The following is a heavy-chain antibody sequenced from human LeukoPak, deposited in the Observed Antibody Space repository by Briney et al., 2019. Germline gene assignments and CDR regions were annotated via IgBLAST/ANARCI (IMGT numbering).Heavy chain of an antibody. CDR3: AKIAAANCGGDCYSGAYYFDY. D-gene: IGHD2-21*02. Sequence: GGSLRLSCAASGFTFSRYWMSWVRQAPGKGLEWVAFIRYDGSNKYYADSVKGRFTISRDNSKNTLYLQMNSLRAEDTAVYYCAKIAAANCGGDCYSGAYYFDYWGQGTLVTVSS. V-gene: IGHV3-30*02. CDR1: GFTFSRYW. J-gene: IGHJ4*02. CDR2: IRYDGSNK.